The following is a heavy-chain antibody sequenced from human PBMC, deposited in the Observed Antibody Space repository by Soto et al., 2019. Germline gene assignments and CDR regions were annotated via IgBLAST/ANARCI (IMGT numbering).Heavy chain of an antibody. D-gene: IGHD6-13*01. Sequence: QVQLVQSGAEVRKPGSSVKVSCHSSGDSFNDYPVTWVRQAPGQGLEWMGGTIPVSGTTNYAQEFQGRVTITADVSTSTVYMEFSSLKYEDTALYYCASSYGVSWYGDFWGQGTLVTVSS. V-gene: IGHV1-69*01. CDR3: ASSYGVSWYGDF. CDR1: GDSFNDYP. J-gene: IGHJ4*02. CDR2: TIPVSGTT.